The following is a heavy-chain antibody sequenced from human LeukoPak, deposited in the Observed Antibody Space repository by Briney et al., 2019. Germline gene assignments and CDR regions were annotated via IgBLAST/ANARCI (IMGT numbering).Heavy chain of an antibody. J-gene: IGHJ4*02. Sequence: PSETLSLTCAVYGGSFSGYYWSWIRQPPGKGLEWIGEINHSGSTNYNPSLKSRVTISVDTSKNQFSLKLSSVTAADTAVYYCARHMILWFGTRHFDYWGQATLVTVSS. D-gene: IGHD3-10*01. CDR2: INHSGST. CDR3: ARHMILWFGTRHFDY. V-gene: IGHV4-34*01. CDR1: GGSFSGYY.